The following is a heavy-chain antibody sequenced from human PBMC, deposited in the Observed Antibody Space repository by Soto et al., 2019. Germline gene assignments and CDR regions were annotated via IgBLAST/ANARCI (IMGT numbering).Heavy chain of an antibody. V-gene: IGHV3-23*01. Sequence: EVQLLESGGGLVQPGGSLRLSCAASGFTFSNYAMNWVRQAPGKGLEWVSVISGSGDSTYYADSVKGRFTISRDNSKNTLYLQMNSLRAEDTAIYYCARRGSGSYYDYWGQGTLVTVPS. CDR3: ARRGSGSYYDY. CDR1: GFTFSNYA. J-gene: IGHJ4*02. D-gene: IGHD1-26*01. CDR2: ISGSGDST.